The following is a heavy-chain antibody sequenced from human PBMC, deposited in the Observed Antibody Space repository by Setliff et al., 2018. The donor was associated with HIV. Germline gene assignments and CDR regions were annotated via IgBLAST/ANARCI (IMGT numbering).Heavy chain of an antibody. V-gene: IGHV1-2*02. Sequence: GASVKVSCKASGYTLTDTYMHWVRQAPGQGLEWMGWINPNSGGTNYAQKYQGRVTMTRDTSINTAYMDLSSLRSDDTAVYYCARMNAYYNVWRSTYYFDYWGQGTLVTVSA. CDR1: GYTLTDTY. CDR2: INPNSGGT. CDR3: ARMNAYYNVWRSTYYFDY. D-gene: IGHD3-3*01. J-gene: IGHJ4*02.